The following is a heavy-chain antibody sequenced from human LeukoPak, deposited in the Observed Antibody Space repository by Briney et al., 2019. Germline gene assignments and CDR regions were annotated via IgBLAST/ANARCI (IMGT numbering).Heavy chain of an antibody. Sequence: PSETLSLTCTVSGGSISSYYWSWIRQPPGKGLEWIGYIYYSGSTNYNPSLKSRVTISVDTSKNQFSLKLSSVTAADTAVYYCARAAAMVRGVTGWFDPWGQGTLVTVSS. V-gene: IGHV4-59*08. CDR3: ARAAAMVRGVTGWFDP. CDR1: GGSISSYY. D-gene: IGHD3-10*01. J-gene: IGHJ5*02. CDR2: IYYSGST.